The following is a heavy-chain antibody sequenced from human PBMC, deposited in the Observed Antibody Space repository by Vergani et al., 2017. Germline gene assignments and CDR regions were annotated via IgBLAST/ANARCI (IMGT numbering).Heavy chain of an antibody. D-gene: IGHD3-22*01. J-gene: IGHJ3*02. V-gene: IGHV5-10-1*03. CDR2: IDPSDSYT. CDR1: GYSFTSYW. Sequence: EVQLVQSGAEVKKPGESLRISCKGSGYSFTSYWISWVRQMPGKGLEWMGRIDPSDSYTNYSPSFQGHVTISADKSISTAYLQWSSLKASDTAMYYCASPRTYYYDSSGTADAFDIWGQGTMVTVSS. CDR3: ASPRTYYYDSSGTADAFDI.